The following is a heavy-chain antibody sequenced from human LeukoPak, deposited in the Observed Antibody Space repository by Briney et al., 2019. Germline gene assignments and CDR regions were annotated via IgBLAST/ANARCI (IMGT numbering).Heavy chain of an antibody. Sequence: PSETLSLTCTVSGGSMSPYHWGWIRQPPGKGLEWTGYIYYTGSTKYNPSLKSRVTISVDTSKNQFSLKLSSVTAADTAVYYCARHSLWLVPYYYYGMDVWGQGTTVTVSS. V-gene: IGHV4-59*08. CDR3: ARHSLWLVPYYYYGMDV. CDR1: GGSMSPYH. CDR2: IYYTGST. J-gene: IGHJ6*02. D-gene: IGHD6-19*01.